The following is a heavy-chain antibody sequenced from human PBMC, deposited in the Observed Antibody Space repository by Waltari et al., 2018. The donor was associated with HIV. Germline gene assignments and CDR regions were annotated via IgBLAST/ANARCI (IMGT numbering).Heavy chain of an antibody. Sequence: QPGGSLRLSCAASGFTVSSNYMSWVRQAPGKGLEWVSVIYSGGSTYYADSVKGRFTISRDNSKNTLYLQMNSLRAEDTAVYYCAAELPQYGAAAGTFDPWGQGTLVTVSS. V-gene: IGHV3-53*01. D-gene: IGHD6-13*01. CDR2: IYSGGST. CDR1: GFTVSSNY. J-gene: IGHJ5*02. CDR3: AAELPQYGAAAGTFDP.